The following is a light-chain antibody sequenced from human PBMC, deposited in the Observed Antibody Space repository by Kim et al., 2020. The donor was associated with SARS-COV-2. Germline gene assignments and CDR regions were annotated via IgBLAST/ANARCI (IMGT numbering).Light chain of an antibody. Sequence: SYELTQPPSVSVSPGQTASITCSGDKLGDKYACWYQQKPGQSPVLVIYQDSKRPSRIPERFSGSNSGNTATLTISGTQAMDEADYYCQAWDSSTYVVFGG. V-gene: IGLV3-1*01. CDR1: KLGDKY. J-gene: IGLJ2*01. CDR2: QDS. CDR3: QAWDSSTYVV.